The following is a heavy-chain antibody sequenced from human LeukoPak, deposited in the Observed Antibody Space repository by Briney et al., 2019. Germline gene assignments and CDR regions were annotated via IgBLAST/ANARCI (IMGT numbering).Heavy chain of an antibody. CDR3: ARDKLWFGGSRLAYSGMDV. CDR1: GFTFSSYE. CDR2: ISSSGSTI. V-gene: IGHV3-48*03. J-gene: IGHJ6*02. D-gene: IGHD3-10*01. Sequence: PGGSLRLSCAASGFTFSSYEMNWVRQAPGKGLEWVSYISSSGSTIYYADSVKGRFTISRDNAKNSLYLQMNSLRAEDTAVYYCARDKLWFGGSRLAYSGMDVWGQGTTVTVSS.